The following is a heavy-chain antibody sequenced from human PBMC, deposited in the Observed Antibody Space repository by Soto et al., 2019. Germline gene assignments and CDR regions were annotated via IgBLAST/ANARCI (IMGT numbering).Heavy chain of an antibody. D-gene: IGHD3-10*01. J-gene: IGHJ4*01. V-gene: IGHV3-7*05. CDR2: IKQDGSEK. CDR1: GFTFSSYW. CDR3: ARYRKYYSASVSSSH. Sequence: GGSLRLSCAASGFTFSSYWMSWVRQAPGRGLEWVANIKQDGSEKYYVDSVKGRFTISRDNAKNSLYLQMNSLRAEDTAVYYCARYRKYYSASVSSSHWGHGPLVTVSS.